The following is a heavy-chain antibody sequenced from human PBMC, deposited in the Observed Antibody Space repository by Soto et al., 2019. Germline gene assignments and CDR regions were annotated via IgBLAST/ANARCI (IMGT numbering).Heavy chain of an antibody. V-gene: IGHV3-11*06. CDR1: GFTFGDSY. CDR3: VRGGGGGLFDP. CDR2: ISPGSRYP. Sequence: PGGSLRLSWAGSGFTFGDSYRSWIRQAPGKGLEWLSYISPGSRYPAYADSVKGRFTISRDNAKRSLYLQMMSLTAEDTAIYYCVRGGGGGLFDPWGQGTMVTVSS. D-gene: IGHD2-15*01. J-gene: IGHJ5*02.